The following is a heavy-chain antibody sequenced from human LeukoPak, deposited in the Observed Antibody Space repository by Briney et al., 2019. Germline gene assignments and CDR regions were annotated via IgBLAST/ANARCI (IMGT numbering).Heavy chain of an antibody. V-gene: IGHV3-7*01. J-gene: IGHJ6*03. CDR2: IKQDGSEK. CDR1: GFTFSSYW. Sequence: GGSLRLSCAASGFTFSSYWMSWVRQAPGKGLEWVAKIKQDGSEKYYVDSVKGRFTISRDNAKNSLYLQMNSLRAEDTAVYYCARDLPYSSHYGYYYYMDVWGKGTTVTVSS. CDR3: ARDLPYSSHYGYYYYMDV. D-gene: IGHD6-13*01.